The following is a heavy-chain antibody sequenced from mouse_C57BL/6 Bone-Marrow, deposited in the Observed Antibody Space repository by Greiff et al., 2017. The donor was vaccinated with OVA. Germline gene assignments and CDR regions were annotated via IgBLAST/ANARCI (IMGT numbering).Heavy chain of an antibody. CDR1: GYTFTSYW. CDR3: ARDGNYGAWFAY. J-gene: IGHJ3*01. V-gene: IGHV1-61*01. D-gene: IGHD2-1*01. CDR2: IYPSDSET. Sequence: VQLQQPGAELVRPGSSVKLSCKASGYTFTSYWMDWVKQRPGQGLEWIGNIYPSDSETHYNQKFKDKATLTVDKSSSTAYMQLSSLTSEDSAVYYCARDGNYGAWFAYWGQGTLVTVSA.